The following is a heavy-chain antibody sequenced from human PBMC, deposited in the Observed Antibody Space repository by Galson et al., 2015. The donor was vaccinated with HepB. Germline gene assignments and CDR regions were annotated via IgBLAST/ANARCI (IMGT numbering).Heavy chain of an antibody. Sequence: QSGAEVKKPGESLKISCKGSGYNFSNIWIGWVRQMPGKGLEWMGIIYPGDSDTKYSPSFQGLVTISADNSISTAYLQWRSLKASDTAMYYCATHPGGAAGPLTYWGQGTLVTVSS. CDR1: GYNFSNIW. CDR3: ATHPGGAAGPLTY. J-gene: IGHJ4*02. CDR2: IYPGDSDT. V-gene: IGHV5-51*01. D-gene: IGHD6-13*01.